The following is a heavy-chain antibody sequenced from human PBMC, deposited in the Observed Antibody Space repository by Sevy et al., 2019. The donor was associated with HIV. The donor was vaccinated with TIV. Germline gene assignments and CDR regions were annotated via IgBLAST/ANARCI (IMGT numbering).Heavy chain of an antibody. J-gene: IGHJ5*02. CDR3: ARDLVGGYSGYDLVAWFDP. CDR2: ISAYNGNT. Sequence: ASVKVSCKASGYTFTSYGISWVRQAPGQGLEWMGWISAYNGNTNYAQKLQGRVTMTTDTSTSTAYMELRSLRSDDTAVYYCARDLVGGYSGYDLVAWFDPWGPGTLVTVSS. V-gene: IGHV1-18*01. CDR1: GYTFTSYG. D-gene: IGHD5-12*01.